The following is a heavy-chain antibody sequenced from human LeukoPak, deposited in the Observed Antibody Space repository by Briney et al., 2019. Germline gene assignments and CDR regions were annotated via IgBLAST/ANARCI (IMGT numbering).Heavy chain of an antibody. J-gene: IGHJ5*02. Sequence: GGSLRLSCAASGFTFSSYWMHWVRQAPGKGLVWVSRIKTDGSSTSYADSVKGRFTISRDNAKNTLYLQMNSLRAEDTAVYYCARDGGSGSYYQRGNWFDPWGQGALVTVSS. D-gene: IGHD3-10*01. CDR1: GFTFSSYW. CDR2: IKTDGSST. CDR3: ARDGGSGSYYQRGNWFDP. V-gene: IGHV3-74*01.